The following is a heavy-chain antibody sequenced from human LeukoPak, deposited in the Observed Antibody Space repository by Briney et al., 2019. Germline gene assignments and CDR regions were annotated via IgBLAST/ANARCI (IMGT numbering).Heavy chain of an antibody. CDR2: ISYDGSNK. Sequence: GGSLRLSCAASGFTFSSYGMHWVRQAPGKGLERVAVISYDGSNKYYADSVKGRFTISRDNSKNTLYLQMNSLRAEDTAVYYYAKLLVVVAATFDYWGQGTLVTVSS. CDR1: GFTFSSYG. CDR3: AKLLVVVAATFDY. D-gene: IGHD2-15*01. J-gene: IGHJ4*02. V-gene: IGHV3-30*18.